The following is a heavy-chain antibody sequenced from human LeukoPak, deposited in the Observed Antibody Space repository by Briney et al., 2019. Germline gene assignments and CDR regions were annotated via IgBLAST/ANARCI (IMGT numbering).Heavy chain of an antibody. D-gene: IGHD5-24*01. CDR1: GYTFTSNY. J-gene: IGHJ4*02. V-gene: IGHV1-2*02. Sequence: ASVKVSCKASGYTFTSNYMHWVRQAPGQGLEWMGWINPNSGGTNYAQKFQGRVTMTRDTSISTAYMELSRLRSDDTAVYYCARLRDGYNAFDYWGQGTLVTVSS. CDR3: ARLRDGYNAFDY. CDR2: INPNSGGT.